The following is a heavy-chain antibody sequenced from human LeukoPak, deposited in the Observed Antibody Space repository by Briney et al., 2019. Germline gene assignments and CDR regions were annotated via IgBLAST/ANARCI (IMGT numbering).Heavy chain of an antibody. D-gene: IGHD6-19*01. Sequence: ASAKVSCKASGYTFTSYDINWMRQAPGQGLEWVGWMNPNSGNTGYAQTFQGKLTMTRNTSIKTAYMELRSLRSDDTAVYYCARGRSGWYGGGSLDYWGQGTLVTVSS. CDR2: MNPNSGNT. CDR1: GYTFTSYD. J-gene: IGHJ4*02. CDR3: ARGRSGWYGGGSLDY. V-gene: IGHV1-8*01.